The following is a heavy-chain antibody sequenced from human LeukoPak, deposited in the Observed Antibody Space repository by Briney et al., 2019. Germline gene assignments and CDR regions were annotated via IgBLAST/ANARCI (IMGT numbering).Heavy chain of an antibody. CDR1: GLTVTILE. CDR2: ISSSGSII. CDR3: ARSLRIPG. Sequence: KPGGSLRPSQAPAGLTVTILETNCARQPPGKWLEWVSYISSSGSIIHYAGSVKGRFIISRDNAKNSLYLQVVRLRAEDTAIYYCARSLRIPGWGQGTLVSVSS. J-gene: IGHJ4*02. V-gene: IGHV3-48*03. D-gene: IGHD2-15*01.